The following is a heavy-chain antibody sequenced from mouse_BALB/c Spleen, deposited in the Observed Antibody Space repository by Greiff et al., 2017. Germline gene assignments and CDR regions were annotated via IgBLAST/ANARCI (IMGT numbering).Heavy chain of an antibody. CDR1: GFTFSSYA. J-gene: IGHJ4*01. D-gene: IGHD2-3*01. CDR2: ISSGGSYT. CDR3: AREGRTYDGGSMDY. V-gene: IGHV5-9-4*01. Sequence: EVKLMESGGGLVKPGGSLKLSCAASGFTFSSYAMSWVRQSPEKRLEWVAEISSGGSYTYYPDTVTGRFTISRDNAKNTLYLEMSSLRSEDTAMYYCAREGRTYDGGSMDYWGQGTSVTVSS.